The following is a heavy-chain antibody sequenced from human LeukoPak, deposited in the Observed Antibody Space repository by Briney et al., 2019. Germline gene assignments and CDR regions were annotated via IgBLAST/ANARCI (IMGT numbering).Heavy chain of an antibody. D-gene: IGHD3-16*01. CDR2: IRSDGSEK. CDR3: ARDGLHLGLGAFDI. J-gene: IGHJ3*02. V-gene: IGHV3-30*02. CDR1: GFTFSNFG. Sequence: GGSLRLSCAASGFTFSNFGMHWVRQAPGKGLEWVAFIRSDGSEKYSGDSVKGRFTISRDNAKNSLYLQMNSLRAEDTAVYYCARDGLHLGLGAFDIWGQGTMVTVSS.